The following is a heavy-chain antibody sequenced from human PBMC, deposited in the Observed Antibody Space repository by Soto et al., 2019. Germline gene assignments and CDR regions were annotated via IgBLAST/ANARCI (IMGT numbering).Heavy chain of an antibody. J-gene: IGHJ4*02. CDR2: ISSSSSYI. CDR1: GFTFSDYS. D-gene: IGHD1-20*01. Sequence: GGSLRLSCAVSGFTFSDYSMNWVRQAPGKGLEWVSSISSSSSYIYYADSVKGRFTISRDNAKRSLYLQMNSLRAEDTAVYYCARDCFNRNENFDYWGQDTLVTVS. CDR3: ARDCFNRNENFDY. V-gene: IGHV3-21*04.